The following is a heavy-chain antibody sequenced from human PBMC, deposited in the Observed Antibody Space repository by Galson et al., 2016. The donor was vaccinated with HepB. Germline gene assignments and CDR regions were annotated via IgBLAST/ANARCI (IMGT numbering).Heavy chain of an antibody. J-gene: IGHJ5*02. CDR3: ATRGGGNPLFGS. V-gene: IGHV3-74*01. Sequence: SLRLSCAASGFTFSSYWMHWVRQAPGKGLVWVSRINSDVSSTSYADSVKGRFTISRDNAKNTLYLQMNSLRAEDTAVYYCATRGGGNPLFGSWGQGTLVTVSS. CDR2: INSDVSST. CDR1: GFTFSSYW. D-gene: IGHD4-23*01.